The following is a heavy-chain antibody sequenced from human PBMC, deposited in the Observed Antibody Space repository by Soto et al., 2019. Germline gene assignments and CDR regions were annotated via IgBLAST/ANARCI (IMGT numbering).Heavy chain of an antibody. J-gene: IGHJ4*02. CDR2: ISGSGDSR. D-gene: IGHD3-16*02. CDR3: AKTEIWGSYHLRDASFDF. Sequence: EVQLLESGGGLVQPGGSLRLSCAASGFTFNNYAMIWVRQAPGKGLEWVSAISGSGDSRYHADSVNGRFTISRDNSKNTLYLHMNSLRAEDTAVYYCAKTEIWGSYHLRDASFDFWGQGTLVTVSS. V-gene: IGHV3-23*01. CDR1: GFTFNNYA.